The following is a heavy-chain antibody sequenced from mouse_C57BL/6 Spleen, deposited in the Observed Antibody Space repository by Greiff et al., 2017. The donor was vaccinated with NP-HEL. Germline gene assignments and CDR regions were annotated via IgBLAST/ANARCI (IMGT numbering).Heavy chain of an antibody. CDR3: ARGDYYGSSSLRYFDV. CDR1: GYTFTSYW. J-gene: IGHJ1*03. CDR2: IDPSDSET. V-gene: IGHV1-52*01. Sequence: QVQLKQPGAELVRPGSSVKPSCKASGYTFTSYWMHWVKQRPIQGLEWIGNIDPSDSETHYNQKFKDKATLTVDKSSSTAYMQLSSLTSEDSAVYYCARGDYYGSSSLRYFDVWGTGTTVTVSS. D-gene: IGHD1-1*01.